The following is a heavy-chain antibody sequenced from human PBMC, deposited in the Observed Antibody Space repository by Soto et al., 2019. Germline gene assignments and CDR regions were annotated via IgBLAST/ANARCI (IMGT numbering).Heavy chain of an antibody. D-gene: IGHD6-19*01. CDR3: ASGLITVAGTRNY. Sequence: SVKVSCKASGGTFSSYTISWVRQAPGQGLEWMGRIIPILGIANYAQKFQGRVTITADKSTSTAYMELNSLRADDTAVYYCASGLITVAGTRNYWGPGTLVTVSS. J-gene: IGHJ4*02. CDR2: IIPILGIA. CDR1: GGTFSSYT. V-gene: IGHV1-69*02.